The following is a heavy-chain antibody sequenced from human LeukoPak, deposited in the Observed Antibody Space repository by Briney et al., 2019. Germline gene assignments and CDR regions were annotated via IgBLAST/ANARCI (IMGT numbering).Heavy chain of an antibody. Sequence: SWIRQPPGKGLEWIGYIYHSGSTYYNPSLKSRVTISVDRSKNQFSLKLGSVAAADTAVYYCARGQNGDNVDYWGQGILVTVSS. V-gene: IGHV4-30-2*01. CDR3: ARGQNGDNVDY. CDR2: IYHSGST. J-gene: IGHJ4*02. D-gene: IGHD2-15*01.